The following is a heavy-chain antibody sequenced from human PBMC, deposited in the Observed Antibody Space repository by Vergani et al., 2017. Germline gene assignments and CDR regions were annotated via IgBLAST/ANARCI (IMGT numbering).Heavy chain of an antibody. CDR1: GGSFSTGGQS. CDR2: IYTSGAT. Sequence: QVQLQEPGPGLVKPSQTLSLTCTVSGGSFSTGGQSWTWLSQSAGKGLEWIGRIYTSGATNYNPSLRSRAIMSVDASKMQFSLKLTSVTAADTAVYYCARVVGYDEGDAFRVGYFDSWGPGILVTVSS. D-gene: IGHD3-22*01. CDR3: ARVVGYDEGDAFRVGYFDS. J-gene: IGHJ4*02. V-gene: IGHV4-61*02.